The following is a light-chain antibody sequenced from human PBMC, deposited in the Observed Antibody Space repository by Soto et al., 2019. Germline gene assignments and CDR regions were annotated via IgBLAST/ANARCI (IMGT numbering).Light chain of an antibody. CDR2: VAS. J-gene: IGKJ5*01. CDR3: QQRTNWPSST. V-gene: IGKV3-11*01. Sequence: EVVLTQSPATLSLSPGERATLSCRASQSVRTYLAWYQQKPGQAPRLLIHVASSRATGIPARFSGSGSGTDFTLTISSLEPEDFAVYYCQQRTNWPSSTFGQGTRLEI. CDR1: QSVRTY.